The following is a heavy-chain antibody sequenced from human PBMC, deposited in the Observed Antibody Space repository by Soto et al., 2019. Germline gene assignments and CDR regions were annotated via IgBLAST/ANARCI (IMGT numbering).Heavy chain of an antibody. CDR2: ISASGGNT. CDR3: ARNDPAYYYGC. J-gene: IGHJ4*02. V-gene: IGHV3-23*01. Sequence: EVQLLESGGGLVQPGGSLRLSCSVSGFAFSDSAMSWVRQAPGKGLEWVSAISASGGNTYYADSVRGRFTISRDNSKNTLYLQMNSLRAEDTAVYYCARNDPAYYYGCWGQGTLVTVSS. CDR1: GFAFSDSA. D-gene: IGHD3-10*01.